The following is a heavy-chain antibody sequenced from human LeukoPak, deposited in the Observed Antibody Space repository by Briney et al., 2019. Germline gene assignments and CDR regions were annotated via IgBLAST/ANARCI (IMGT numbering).Heavy chain of an antibody. CDR2: IYDSGST. V-gene: IGHV4-39*01. D-gene: IGHD5-18*01. CDR1: GGSIRSSYYY. CDR3: ARTSGYSYGYVNY. Sequence: SEILSLTCTVSGGSIRSSYYYWGWIRQPPGKGLEWIGSIYDSGSTYYNPSLKSRVTISVDTSKNQFSLKLSSVTAADTAVYYCARTSGYSYGYVNYWGQGTLVTVSS. J-gene: IGHJ4*02.